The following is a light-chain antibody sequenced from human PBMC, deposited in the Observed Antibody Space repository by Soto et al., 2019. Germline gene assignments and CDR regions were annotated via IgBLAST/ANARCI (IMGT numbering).Light chain of an antibody. CDR3: QQYGSSPLWT. Sequence: EIVLTQSPGTLSLSPRERSTLSCRAIQSVSSSYLAWYQQKPGQAPRLLIYGASSRATGIPDRFSGSGSGTDFTLTISRLEPEDFAVYYCQQYGSSPLWTFGQGTKVDIK. J-gene: IGKJ1*01. CDR1: QSVSSSY. CDR2: GAS. V-gene: IGKV3-20*01.